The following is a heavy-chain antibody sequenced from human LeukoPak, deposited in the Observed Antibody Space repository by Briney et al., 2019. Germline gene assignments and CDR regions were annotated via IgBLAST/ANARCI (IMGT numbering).Heavy chain of an antibody. V-gene: IGHV3-23*01. D-gene: IGHD1-26*01. CDR1: GFTFETFG. CDR2: INDNGGTST. Sequence: GGSLRLSCAASGFTFETFGMHWVRQAPGKGLEWVSSINDNGGTSTWYADSVKGRFTISRDNSKNTLYLQMNSLRAEDTAVYYCAKEGVQTPSDWYFDLWGRGTLVTVSS. CDR3: AKEGVQTPSDWYFDL. J-gene: IGHJ2*01.